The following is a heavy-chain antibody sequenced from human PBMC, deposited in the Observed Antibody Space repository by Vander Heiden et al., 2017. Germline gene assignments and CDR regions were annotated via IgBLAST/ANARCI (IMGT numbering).Heavy chain of an antibody. D-gene: IGHD1-26*01. CDR3: AKRIVGVPYYFDY. CDR1: GFTFHTYA. J-gene: IGHJ4*02. CDR2: IGGSGGNT. V-gene: IGHV3-23*01. Sequence: EVQLLESGGGLVQPGGSLRLSCAASGFTFHTYAMSWVRQAPGKGLEWVSAIGGSGGNTYYADSVKGRFTISRDNSKNTLYLQMNSLRAEDTAVYYCAKRIVGVPYYFDYWGQGTLVTVSS.